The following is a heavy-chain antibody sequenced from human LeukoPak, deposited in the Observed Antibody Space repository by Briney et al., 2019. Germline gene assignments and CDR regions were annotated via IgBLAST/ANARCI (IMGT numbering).Heavy chain of an antibody. CDR1: GFTFNTYA. CDR2: ICGSGGCT. J-gene: IGHJ4*02. CDR3: AKTTVGYSSGRYPGWPADC. V-gene: IGHV3-23*01. Sequence: GGSLRLSCEASGFTFNTYAIYWVRQAPGKGLEWVSGICGSGGCTYYADSVKGRFTISRDNSKNTVYMQMNSLRDDDTPVYYCAKTTVGYSSGRYPGWPADCWGQGTLVTVSS. D-gene: IGHD6-19*01.